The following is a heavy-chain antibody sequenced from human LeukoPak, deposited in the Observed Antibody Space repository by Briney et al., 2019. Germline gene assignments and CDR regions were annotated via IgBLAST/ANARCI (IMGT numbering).Heavy chain of an antibody. CDR2: ISSSSSTI. D-gene: IGHD3-22*01. V-gene: IGHV3-48*01. CDR3: ARAYDSSGYGPRAFDI. J-gene: IGHJ3*02. Sequence: QAGGSLRLYCAGSGFTFSSYWLHWVRQAPGKGLEWVSYISSSSSTIYYADSVKGRFTISRDNAKNSLYLQMTSLRAEDTAVYYCARAYDSSGYGPRAFDIWGQGTMVTVSS. CDR1: GFTFSSYW.